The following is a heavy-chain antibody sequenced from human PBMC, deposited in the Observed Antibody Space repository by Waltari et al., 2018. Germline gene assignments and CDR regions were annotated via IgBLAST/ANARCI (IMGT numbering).Heavy chain of an antibody. CDR3: AKGRWLRLDY. V-gene: IGHV3-30*18. Sequence: QVQLVESGGGVVQPGRSLRLSCAASGFTLSSYGMHWVRQAPGKGLEWVAVISYDGSNKYYADSVKGRFTISRDNSKNTLYLQMNSLRAEDTAVYYCAKGRWLRLDYWGQGTLVTVSS. CDR1: GFTLSSYG. CDR2: ISYDGSNK. D-gene: IGHD5-12*01. J-gene: IGHJ4*02.